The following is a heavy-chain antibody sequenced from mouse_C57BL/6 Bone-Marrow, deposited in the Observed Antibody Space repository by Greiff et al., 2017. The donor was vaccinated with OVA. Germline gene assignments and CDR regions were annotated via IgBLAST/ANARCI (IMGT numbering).Heavy chain of an antibody. J-gene: IGHJ2*01. Sequence: VQLKESGAELVRPGASVKLSCTASGFNIKDDYMHWVKQRPEQGLEWIGWIDPENGDTEYASKFQGKATITADTSSNTAYLQLSSLTSEDTAVYYCTRLLDDYWGQGTTLTVSS. CDR3: TRLLDDY. CDR2: IDPENGDT. CDR1: GFNIKDDY. V-gene: IGHV14-4*01.